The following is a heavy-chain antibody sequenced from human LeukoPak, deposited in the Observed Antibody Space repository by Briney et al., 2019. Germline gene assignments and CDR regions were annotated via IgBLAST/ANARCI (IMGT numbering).Heavy chain of an antibody. V-gene: IGHV3-23*01. Sequence: GGSLRLSCAASGFTLSNNAMSWVRQAPGKGPEWVSAISGFTTYYADSVKGRFTISKDISKNTLSLQMNSLRAEDTAIYYCVKESPYGSPRLYYFDSWGQGTLVTVSS. CDR3: VKESPYGSPRLYYFDS. D-gene: IGHD1-26*01. J-gene: IGHJ4*02. CDR1: GFTLSNNA. CDR2: ISGFTT.